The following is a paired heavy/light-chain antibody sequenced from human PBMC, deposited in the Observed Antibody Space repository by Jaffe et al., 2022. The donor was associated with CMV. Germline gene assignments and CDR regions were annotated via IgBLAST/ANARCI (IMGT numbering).Heavy chain of an antibody. D-gene: IGHD3-3*01. Sequence: EVQLVESGGGLVKPGGSLRLSCAASGFTFSNAWMSWVRQAPGKGLEWVGRIKSKTDGGTTDYAAPVKGRFTISRDDSKNTLYLQMNSLKTEDTAVYYCTTDTLSYDFWSGSRPSYYYYMDVWGKGTTVTVSS. CDR2: IKSKTDGGTT. CDR3: TTDTLSYDFWSGSRPSYYYYMDV. J-gene: IGHJ6*03. V-gene: IGHV3-15*01. CDR1: GFTFSNAW.
Light chain of an antibody. CDR2: EDS. V-gene: IGLV3-10*01. J-gene: IGLJ2*01. Sequence: SYELTQPPSVSVSPGQTARITCSGDALPKKYAYWYQQKSGQAPVLVIYEDSKRPSGIPERFSGSSSGTMATLTISGAQVEDEADYYCYSTDSSAQGVFGGGTKLTVL. CDR3: YSTDSSAQGV. CDR1: ALPKKY.